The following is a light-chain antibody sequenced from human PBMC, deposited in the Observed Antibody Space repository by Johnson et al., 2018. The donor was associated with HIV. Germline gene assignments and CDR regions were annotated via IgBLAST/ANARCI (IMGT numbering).Light chain of an antibody. J-gene: IGLJ1*01. CDR2: END. CDR3: ATWSGSLN. CDR1: SSNIVNNY. Sequence: QSVLTQPPSVSAAPGQKVTISCSGGSSNIVNNYVSWYQQLPGTAPKLLIYENDKRPSGVPDRFSGAKSGTSATLAITGLQTGDEGVYYCATWSGSLNIGTGTKVTVL. V-gene: IGLV1-51*02.